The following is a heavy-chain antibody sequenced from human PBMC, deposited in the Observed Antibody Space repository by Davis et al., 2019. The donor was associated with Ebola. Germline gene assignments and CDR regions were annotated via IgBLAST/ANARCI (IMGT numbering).Heavy chain of an antibody. CDR2: ISSNGGST. V-gene: IGHV3-64*04. D-gene: IGHD6-19*01. CDR3: ARDIAVAGTFFDY. CDR1: GFTFSSYA. Sequence: PGGSLRLSCSASGFTFSSYAMHWVRQAPGKGLEYVSAISSNGGSTYYADSVKGRFTISRDNAKNSLYLQMNSLRAEDTAVYYCARDIAVAGTFFDYWGQGTLVTVSS. J-gene: IGHJ4*02.